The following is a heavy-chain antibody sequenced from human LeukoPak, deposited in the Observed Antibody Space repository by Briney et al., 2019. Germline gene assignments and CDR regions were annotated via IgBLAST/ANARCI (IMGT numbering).Heavy chain of an antibody. Sequence: SETLSLTCTVSGGSISSYYWSWIRQPPGKGLEWIGYIYYSGSTNYNPSFKSRVTISVDTSKNQFSLKLSSVTAADTATYYCARIYPALFDNWGQGTLVTVSS. J-gene: IGHJ4*02. D-gene: IGHD3-16*02. CDR1: GGSISSYY. CDR2: IYYSGST. CDR3: ARIYPALFDN. V-gene: IGHV4-59*08.